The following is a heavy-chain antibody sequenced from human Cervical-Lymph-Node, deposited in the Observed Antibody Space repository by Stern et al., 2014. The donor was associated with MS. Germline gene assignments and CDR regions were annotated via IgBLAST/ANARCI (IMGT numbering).Heavy chain of an antibody. J-gene: IGHJ4*02. CDR3: ARRGHGYMGIDY. D-gene: IGHD5-24*01. Sequence: VQLVQSGAEVKTPGESLRISCEVSGYKFTNNWLCWVRQMPGKGLEWMWIIYHVDSETRCIPSFRGQVTILVDKSNTTACLQWSSLKASDTALYYCARRGHGYMGIDYWGQGTPVTVSS. V-gene: IGHV5-51*03. CDR2: IYHVDSET. CDR1: GYKFTNNW.